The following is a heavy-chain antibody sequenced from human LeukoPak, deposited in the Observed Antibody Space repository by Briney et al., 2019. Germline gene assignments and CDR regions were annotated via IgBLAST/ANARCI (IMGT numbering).Heavy chain of an antibody. J-gene: IGHJ3*02. V-gene: IGHV3-48*02. CDR1: RFTFSSHG. Sequence: GGSLRLSCAASRFTFSSHGMHWVRQAPGKGLEWVSYISSSSSTIHYADSVKGRFTISRDNAKNSLYLQMNSLRDEDTAVYYCAREIISRAPAFDIWGQGTMVTVSS. CDR3: AREIISRAPAFDI. CDR2: ISSSSSTI. D-gene: IGHD3-10*01.